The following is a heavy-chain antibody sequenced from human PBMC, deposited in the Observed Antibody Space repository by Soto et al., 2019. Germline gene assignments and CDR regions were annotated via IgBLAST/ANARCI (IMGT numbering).Heavy chain of an antibody. D-gene: IGHD6-13*01. Sequence: QVQLQESGPGLVKPSQTLSLTCTVSGGSISSGGYYWSWIRQHPGKGLEWIGYIYYSGSTYYNPSLKSRVTISVDTSKNQFSLKLSSVTAADTAVYYCARESAAAGTSYYYGMDVWGQGTTVTVSS. V-gene: IGHV4-31*03. CDR2: IYYSGST. CDR1: GGSISSGGYY. J-gene: IGHJ6*02. CDR3: ARESAAAGTSYYYGMDV.